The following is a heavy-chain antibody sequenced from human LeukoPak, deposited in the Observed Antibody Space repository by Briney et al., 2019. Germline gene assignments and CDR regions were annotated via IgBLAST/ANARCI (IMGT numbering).Heavy chain of an antibody. D-gene: IGHD3-16*02. V-gene: IGHV4-59*01. Sequence: PSETLSLTCTVSGQYLSSYYWSWIRQPPGKGLEWIGYIYYTGSTNYSPSLKSRVTISVDTSKNQFSLNLSSVTAADTAVYYCARAYVWGSYRFDYWGQGTLVTVSS. CDR2: IYYTGST. CDR3: ARAYVWGSYRFDY. CDR1: GQYLSSYY. J-gene: IGHJ4*02.